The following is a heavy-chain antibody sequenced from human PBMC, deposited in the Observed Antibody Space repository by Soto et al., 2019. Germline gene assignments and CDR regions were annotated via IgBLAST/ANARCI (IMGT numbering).Heavy chain of an antibody. J-gene: IGHJ4*02. D-gene: IGHD3-3*01. CDR2: IYPGDSDT. Sequence: GESLKISCKGSGYSFTSYWIGWVRQMPGKGLEWMGIIYPGDSDTRYSPSFQGQVTISADKSISTAYLQWSSLKASDTAMYYCARHVENYDFWSGYYCDYWGQGTLVTVSS. CDR3: ARHVENYDFWSGYYCDY. V-gene: IGHV5-51*01. CDR1: GYSFTSYW.